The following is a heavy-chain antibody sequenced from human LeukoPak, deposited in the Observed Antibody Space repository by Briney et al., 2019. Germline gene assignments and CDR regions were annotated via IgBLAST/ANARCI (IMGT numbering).Heavy chain of an antibody. V-gene: IGHV4-59*01. Sequence: SETLSLTCTVSGDSISNYYWSWIRQPPGKGLEWIGYIYDSGSTDYNPSLKSRVTISVDTSKNQFSLKLSSVTAADTAVYYCARDPGKNYNFWSGRGFDIWGQGTMVTVSS. CDR3: ARDPGKNYNFWSGRGFDI. J-gene: IGHJ3*02. CDR2: IYDSGST. CDR1: GDSISNYY. D-gene: IGHD3-3*01.